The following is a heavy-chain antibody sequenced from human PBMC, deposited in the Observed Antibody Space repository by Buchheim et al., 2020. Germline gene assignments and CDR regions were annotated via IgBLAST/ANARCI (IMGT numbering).Heavy chain of an antibody. CDR2: IAYSGTT. Sequence: QVQLQESGPGLVKPSQTLSLTCTVSGGSISGGGDYWTWIRQHPGKGLEWIGYIAYSGTTYYNPSLKGRVIMSVDTSKNQFSLKLSSVTAADTAVYYCARDVQLWFGELFGNWFDPWGQGTL. J-gene: IGHJ5*02. CDR3: ARDVQLWFGELFGNWFDP. V-gene: IGHV4-31*03. D-gene: IGHD3-10*01. CDR1: GGSISGGGDY.